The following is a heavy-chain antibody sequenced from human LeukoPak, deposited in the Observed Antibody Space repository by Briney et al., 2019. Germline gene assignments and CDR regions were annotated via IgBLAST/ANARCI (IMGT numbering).Heavy chain of an antibody. CDR3: AKDSEDYYDSSGPDY. CDR2: ISGSGGST. J-gene: IGHJ4*02. V-gene: IGHV3-23*01. Sequence: GGSLRLSCAASGCTFSSYAMSWVRQAPGKGLEWGSAISGSGGSTYYADSGKGRFTISRDNSKNTLYLQMNSLRAEDTAVYYCAKDSEDYYDSSGPDYWGQGTLVTVSS. D-gene: IGHD3-22*01. CDR1: GCTFSSYA.